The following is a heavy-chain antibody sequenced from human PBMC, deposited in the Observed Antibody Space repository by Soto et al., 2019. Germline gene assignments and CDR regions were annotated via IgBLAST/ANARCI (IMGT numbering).Heavy chain of an antibody. Sequence: QVQLGQSGTEVKKPGSSVRVSCKASGGTSNRFAFSWVRQAPGQGLEWMGGSIPIFGTANYAPRFQGRATITADESTSTAYMELSGLRSDDTATYYCATGRGSGGFDSWGQGTQVLVSS. D-gene: IGHD3-16*01. CDR2: SIPIFGTA. CDR1: GGTSNRFA. V-gene: IGHV1-69*01. CDR3: ATGRGSGGFDS. J-gene: IGHJ4*02.